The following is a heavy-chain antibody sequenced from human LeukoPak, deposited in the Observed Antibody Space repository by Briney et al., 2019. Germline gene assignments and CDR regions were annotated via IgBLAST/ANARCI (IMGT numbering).Heavy chain of an antibody. CDR2: IGTAGDT. Sequence: GGSLRLSCAASGFTFSSYDMHWVRQATGKGLEWVSAIGTAGDTYYPGSVKGRFTISRENAKNSLYLQMNSLRAGDTAVYYCARIQGLDFRWYFDLWGRGTLVTVSS. CDR3: ARIQGLDFRWYFDL. J-gene: IGHJ2*01. CDR1: GFTFSSYD. V-gene: IGHV3-13*01.